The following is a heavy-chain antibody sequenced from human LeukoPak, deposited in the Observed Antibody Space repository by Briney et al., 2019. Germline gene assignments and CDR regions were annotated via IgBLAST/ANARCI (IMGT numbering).Heavy chain of an antibody. CDR1: GGSISSGGYY. Sequence: SETLSLTCTVSGGSISSGGYYWSWIRQPPGKGLEWIGYIYHSGSAYYNPSLKSRVTISVDRSKNQFSLKLSSVTAADTAVYYCARVPGVAAAGTTLFASWGRGTLVTVSS. J-gene: IGHJ4*02. V-gene: IGHV4-30-2*01. CDR3: ARVPGVAAAGTTLFAS. CDR2: IYHSGSA. D-gene: IGHD6-13*01.